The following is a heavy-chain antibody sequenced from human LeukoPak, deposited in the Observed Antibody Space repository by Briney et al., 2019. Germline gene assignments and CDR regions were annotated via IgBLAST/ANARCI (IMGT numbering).Heavy chain of an antibody. CDR3: VSPKYSGAWFFDY. D-gene: IGHD6-19*01. CDR2: ISGSGGST. CDR1: GFTFSSYA. J-gene: IGHJ4*02. V-gene: IGHV3-23*01. Sequence: GGSLRLSCAASGFTFSSYAMSWVRQAPGRGLEWVSAISGSGGSTYYADSVKGRFTISRDNSKNTLYLQMNSLRAEDTAVYYCVSPKYSGAWFFDYWGQGTLVTVSS.